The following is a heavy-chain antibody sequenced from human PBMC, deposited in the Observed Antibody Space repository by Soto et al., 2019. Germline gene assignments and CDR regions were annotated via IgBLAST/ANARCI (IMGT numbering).Heavy chain of an antibody. D-gene: IGHD1-26*01. V-gene: IGHV4-61*01. Sequence: QVQLQESGSGLVKPSETLSLTCTVSGGSVSSGNYYWSWIRQPPGKGLEWIGYIFHTGTTNYNPSRKSRVTISLDTSMNQFSLKRSSVTPADTAVYYCTRAPVSGSYCFDFWGQGTPVTVSS. CDR3: TRAPVSGSYCFDF. CDR2: IFHTGTT. J-gene: IGHJ4*02. CDR1: GGSVSSGNYY.